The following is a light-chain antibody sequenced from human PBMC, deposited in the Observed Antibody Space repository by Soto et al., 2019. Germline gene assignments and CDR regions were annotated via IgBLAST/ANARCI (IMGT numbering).Light chain of an antibody. V-gene: IGKV1-5*03. Sequence: DIQMTQSPSTLSASVGDRVTITCRASQTIDSWLAWYQQRPGKPPNLLIYKASTLASGVPSGFSGSGSGTEFTLTINSLQPDDFATYYCQQYHIYSGTFGQGTKVDNK. J-gene: IGKJ1*01. CDR2: KAS. CDR1: QTIDSW. CDR3: QQYHIYSGT.